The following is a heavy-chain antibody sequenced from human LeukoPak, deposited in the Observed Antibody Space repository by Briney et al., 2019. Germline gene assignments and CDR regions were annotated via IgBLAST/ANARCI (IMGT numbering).Heavy chain of an antibody. J-gene: IGHJ3*02. V-gene: IGHV3-30*02. CDR2: IRYDGSNK. CDR1: GFTFSSYG. D-gene: IGHD1-26*01. CDR3: AKEGPVRPRRWGAFDI. Sequence: GGSLRLSXAASGFTFSSYGMHWVRQAPGKGLEWVAFIRYDGSNKYYADSVKGRFTISRDNSKNTLYLQMNSLRAEDTAVYYCAKEGPVRPRRWGAFDIWGQGTMVTVSS.